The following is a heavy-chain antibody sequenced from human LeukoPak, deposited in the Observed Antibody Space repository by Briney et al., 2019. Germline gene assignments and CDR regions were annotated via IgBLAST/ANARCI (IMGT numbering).Heavy chain of an antibody. Sequence: SVTVSFKASGFTFTISAVQWVRPARGQRLEWIGWIVVGSGNTNYAQKFQERVTITRDMSTSTAYMELSSLRSEDTAVYYCAADTKHGMDVWGQGTTVTVSS. CDR1: GFTFTISA. CDR2: IVVGSGNT. CDR3: AADTKHGMDV. V-gene: IGHV1-58*01. J-gene: IGHJ6*02. D-gene: IGHD2-8*01.